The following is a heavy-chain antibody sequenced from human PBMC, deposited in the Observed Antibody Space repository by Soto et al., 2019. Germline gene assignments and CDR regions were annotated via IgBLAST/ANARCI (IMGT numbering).Heavy chain of an antibody. J-gene: IGHJ6*02. V-gene: IGHV1-69*13. Sequence: SVKVSCKAPGGTFSSYAISWVRQAPGQGLEWMGGVIPIFGTANYAQKFQGRVTITADESTSTAYMELSSLRSEDTAVYYCASKGGSARYYYYGMDVWGQGTTVTVSS. CDR1: GGTFSSYA. CDR2: VIPIFGTA. D-gene: IGHD5-12*01. CDR3: ASKGGSARYYYYGMDV.